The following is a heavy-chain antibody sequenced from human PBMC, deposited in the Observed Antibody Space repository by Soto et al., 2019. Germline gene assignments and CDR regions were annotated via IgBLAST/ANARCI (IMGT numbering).Heavy chain of an antibody. Sequence: SETLSLTCTVSGGSISSGGYYWSWIRQHPGKGLEWIGYIYYSGSTYYNPSLKSRVTISVDTSKNQFSLKLSSVTAADTAVYYCARERFYNTAMVDYWGQGTLVTV. J-gene: IGHJ4*02. V-gene: IGHV4-31*03. D-gene: IGHD5-18*01. CDR2: IYYSGST. CDR3: ARERFYNTAMVDY. CDR1: GGSISSGGYY.